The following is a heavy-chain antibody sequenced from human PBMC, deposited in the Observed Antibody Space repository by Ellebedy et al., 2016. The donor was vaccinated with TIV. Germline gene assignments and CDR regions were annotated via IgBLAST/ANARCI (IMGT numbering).Heavy chain of an antibody. D-gene: IGHD2/OR15-2a*01. CDR3: ARISGNFYDFDY. V-gene: IGHV4-59*08. Sequence: MPSETLSLTCTVSGASITSYWNWIRQPPGRALKYLGYVYHSGKTNYSPPLKDRVTISLDTSTNQFPLNLSSVTAADTAVYYCARISGNFYDFDYWGQGTLVTVSS. CDR1: GASITSY. CDR2: VYHSGKT. J-gene: IGHJ4*02.